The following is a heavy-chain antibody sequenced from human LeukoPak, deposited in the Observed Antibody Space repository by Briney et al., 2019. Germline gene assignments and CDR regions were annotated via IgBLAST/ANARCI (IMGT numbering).Heavy chain of an antibody. D-gene: IGHD2-15*01. CDR2: ISGYNGNT. CDR3: TRVGYCSGGSCYPGAY. CDR1: GYTFTSYG. J-gene: IGHJ4*02. Sequence: ASVKVSCKASGYTFTSYGLSWVRQAPGQGLEWMGWISGYNGNTNYAQKLQGRVTMTTDTSTSTAYMELRSLRSDDTAVYYCTRVGYCSGGSCYPGAYWGQGTLVTVSS. V-gene: IGHV1-18*04.